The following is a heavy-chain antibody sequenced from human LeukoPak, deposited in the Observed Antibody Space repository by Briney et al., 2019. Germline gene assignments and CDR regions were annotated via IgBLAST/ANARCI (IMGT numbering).Heavy chain of an antibody. V-gene: IGHV3-74*01. CDR2: IKSDGKT. D-gene: IGHD3-22*01. CDR3: ARAPSEVGGYYPEYFRH. J-gene: IGHJ1*01. CDR1: GFTSSRDW. Sequence: GGSLRLSCEASGFTSSRDWMHWVREAPGKGLVWVSRIKSDGKTNYADSVKGRFTISRDNAKNTVSLQMDSLRAEDTGVYYCARAPSEVGGYYPEYFRHWGQGTLVTVSS.